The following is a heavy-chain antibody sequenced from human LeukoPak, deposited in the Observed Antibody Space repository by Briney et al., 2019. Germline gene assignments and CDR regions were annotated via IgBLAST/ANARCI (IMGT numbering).Heavy chain of an antibody. CDR3: ARDGAGYHRIY. CDR1: GYTFTSYY. D-gene: IGHD2-15*01. V-gene: IGHV1-46*01. J-gene: IGHJ4*02. Sequence: ASAKVSCKASGYTFTSYYMHWVRQAPGQGLEWMGIINPSGGSTSYAQKFQGRVTMTRDMSTSTVYMELSSLRSEDTAVYYCARDGAGYHRIYWGQGTLVTVSS. CDR2: INPSGGST.